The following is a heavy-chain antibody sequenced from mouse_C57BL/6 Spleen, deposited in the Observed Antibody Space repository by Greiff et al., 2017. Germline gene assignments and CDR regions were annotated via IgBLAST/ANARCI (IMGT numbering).Heavy chain of an antibody. CDR2: IYPGSGST. V-gene: IGHV1-55*01. CDR1: GYTFTSYW. Sequence: QVQLQQSGAELVKPGASVKMSCKASGYTFTSYWITWVKQRPGQGLEWIGDIYPGSGSTNYNEKFKSKATLTVDTSSSTAYMQLSSLTSEDSAVYYCARGAVITTVVVDYWGQGTTLTVSS. CDR3: ARGAVITTVVVDY. D-gene: IGHD1-1*01. J-gene: IGHJ2*01.